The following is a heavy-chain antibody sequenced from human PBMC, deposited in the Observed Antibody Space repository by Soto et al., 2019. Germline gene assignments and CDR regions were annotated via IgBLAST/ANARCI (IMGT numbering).Heavy chain of an antibody. CDR1: GFTFSSYA. J-gene: IGHJ4*02. Sequence: PGGSLRLSCAASGFTFSSYAMSWVRQAPGKGLEWVSAISGSGGSTYYADSVKGRFTISRDNSKNTLYLQMNSLRAEDTAVYYCAKDLVYYGSSGPRVYWGQGTLVTVSS. V-gene: IGHV3-23*01. CDR3: AKDLVYYGSSGPRVY. D-gene: IGHD3-22*01. CDR2: ISGSGGST.